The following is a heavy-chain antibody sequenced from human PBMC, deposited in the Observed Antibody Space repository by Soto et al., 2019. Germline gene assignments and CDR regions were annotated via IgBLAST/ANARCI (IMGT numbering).Heavy chain of an antibody. V-gene: IGHV3-21*01. CDR3: ARGLYYYDTSGYDY. CDR1: GFTFSNYS. Sequence: GGSVRLSCAASGFTFSNYSMNWVRQAPGKGLEWVSSISSSNSYIYYADSLKGRFTISRDNAKNSLYLQMHSLRAEDTAVYYCARGLYYYDTSGYDYWGQGTLVTSPQ. D-gene: IGHD3-22*01. J-gene: IGHJ4*02. CDR2: ISSSNSYI.